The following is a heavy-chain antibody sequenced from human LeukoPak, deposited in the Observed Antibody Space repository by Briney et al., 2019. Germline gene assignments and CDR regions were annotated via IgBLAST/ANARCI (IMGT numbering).Heavy chain of an antibody. V-gene: IGHV4-34*01. Sequence: SETLSLTCAVYGGSFSGYYWSWIRQPPGKGLEWIGEINHSGSTNYNPSLKSRVTISVDTSKNQFSLKLSSVTAADTAVYYCATDHRVVVTKTYYYGMDVWGQGTTVTVSS. CDR1: GGSFSGYY. J-gene: IGHJ6*02. D-gene: IGHD3-22*01. CDR2: INHSGST. CDR3: ATDHRVVVTKTYYYGMDV.